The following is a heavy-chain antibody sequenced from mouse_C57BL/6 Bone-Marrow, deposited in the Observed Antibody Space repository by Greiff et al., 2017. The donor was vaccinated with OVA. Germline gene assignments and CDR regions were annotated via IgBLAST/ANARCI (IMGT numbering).Heavy chain of an antibody. Sequence: VQLKQSGPELVKPGASVKIPCKASGYTFTDYNMDWVKQSHGKSLEWIGDINPNNGGTIYNQKFKGKATLTVDKSSSTAYMELRSLTSEDTAVYYCARVGPSSYGFDYWGQGTTLTVSS. CDR3: ARVGPSSYGFDY. CDR2: INPNNGGT. J-gene: IGHJ2*01. CDR1: GYTFTDYN. D-gene: IGHD1-1*01. V-gene: IGHV1-18*01.